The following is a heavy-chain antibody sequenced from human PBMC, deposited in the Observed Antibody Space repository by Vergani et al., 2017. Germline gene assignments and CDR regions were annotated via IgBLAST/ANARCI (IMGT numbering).Heavy chain of an antibody. V-gene: IGHV4-39*01. CDR3: ARHATVEWLVKLGGIDP. J-gene: IGHJ5*02. CDR1: GASIRSSNYY. D-gene: IGHD6-19*01. CDR2: IYYSGST. Sequence: QLQLQESGPGLVKPSATLSLTCSVSGASIRSSNYYWGWIHQPPGKGLEWIASIYYSGSTYYNPSLKSRVTISLDTSKNQFSLKLSSVTAADTAVYFCARHATVEWLVKLGGIDPWGQGILVTVSS.